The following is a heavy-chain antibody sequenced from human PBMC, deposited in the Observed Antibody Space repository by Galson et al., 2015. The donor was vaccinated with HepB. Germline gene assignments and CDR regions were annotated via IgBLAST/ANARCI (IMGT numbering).Heavy chain of an antibody. CDR1: GYTFNSDD. V-gene: IGHV1-8*01. D-gene: IGHD6-19*01. Sequence: QSGAEVKKPEESLMTSCKASGYTFNSDDINWVRQATGQGLEWMGWMNPNSGNTGYAQKFQGRVTMTRSTSRTTAYMELSSLRSEDTAVYYCVRGRRDGVWSAALDNWGQGTLVSVSA. CDR2: MNPNSGNT. J-gene: IGHJ4*02. CDR3: VRGRRDGVWSAALDN.